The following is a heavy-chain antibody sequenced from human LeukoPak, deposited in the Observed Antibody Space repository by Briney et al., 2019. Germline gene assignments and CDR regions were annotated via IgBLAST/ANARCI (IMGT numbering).Heavy chain of an antibody. J-gene: IGHJ4*02. V-gene: IGHV3-23*01. Sequence: GGSLRLSCAASGFTFSSYAMSWVRQAPGKGLEWVSAISGSGGSTYYADSVKGRFTISRDNSKNTLYLQMNSLRAEDTAVYYCAKTHPDIQIAAAGTAYFDYWGQGTLVTVSS. CDR3: AKTHPDIQIAAAGTAYFDY. D-gene: IGHD6-13*01. CDR2: ISGSGGST. CDR1: GFTFSSYA.